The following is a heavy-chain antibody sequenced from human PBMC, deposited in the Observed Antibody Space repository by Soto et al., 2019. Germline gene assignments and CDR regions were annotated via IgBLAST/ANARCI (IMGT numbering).Heavy chain of an antibody. CDR2: SIPIFGTA. D-gene: IGHD3-22*01. J-gene: IGHJ4*02. CDR1: GGTFSSYA. V-gene: IGHV1-69*06. Sequence: QVQLVQSGAEVKKPGSSVKVSCKASGGTFSSYAISWVRQAPGQGLEWMGGSIPIFGTANYAQKFQDRVTITAQKSTRTAYMELRSLRSEDTAVYYCASPIHYYDSSGSDYWGQGTLVTVSS. CDR3: ASPIHYYDSSGSDY.